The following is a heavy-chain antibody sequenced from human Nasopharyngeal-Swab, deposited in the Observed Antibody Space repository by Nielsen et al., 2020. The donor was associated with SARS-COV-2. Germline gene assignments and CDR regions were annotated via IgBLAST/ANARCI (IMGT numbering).Heavy chain of an antibody. Sequence: GESLKISCAASGFTFSSYAMSWVRQAPGKGLERVSAISGSGGSTYYADSVKGRFTISRDNSKNTLYLQMNSLRAEDTAVYYCAKDGCSGGSCYSPNAFDIWGQGTMVTVSS. J-gene: IGHJ3*02. CDR3: AKDGCSGGSCYSPNAFDI. D-gene: IGHD2-15*01. V-gene: IGHV3-23*01. CDR1: GFTFSSYA. CDR2: ISGSGGST.